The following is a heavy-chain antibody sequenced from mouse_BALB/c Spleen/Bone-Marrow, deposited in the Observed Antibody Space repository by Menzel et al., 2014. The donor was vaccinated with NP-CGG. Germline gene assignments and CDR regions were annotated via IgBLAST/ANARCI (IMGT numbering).Heavy chain of an antibody. Sequence: VQLKQSGLELVKPGASVKMSCKASGYIFTDYYMKWVKQSHEKSLEWIGDINPINGDTFYNQKFKGKATLTVDRSSSTAYMQLDSLTSEDSAVYYCAMGVRLYWYFDVWGAGTTVTVS. J-gene: IGHJ1*01. CDR2: INPINGDT. V-gene: IGHV1-26*01. D-gene: IGHD2-3*01. CDR3: AMGVRLYWYFDV. CDR1: GYIFTDYY.